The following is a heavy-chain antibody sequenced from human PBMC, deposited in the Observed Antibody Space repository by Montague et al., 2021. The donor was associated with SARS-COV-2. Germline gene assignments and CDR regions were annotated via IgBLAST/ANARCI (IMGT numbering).Heavy chain of an antibody. CDR3: AREAVATCFLFEY. J-gene: IGHJ4*02. CDR2: IYYSGST. CDR1: GGSISSGGYY. V-gene: IGHV4-31*03. D-gene: IGHD5-12*01. Sequence: TLSLTCTVSGGSISSGGYYWSWIRKHPGKGLEWLGYIYYSGSTYYTPSLKSRVTISVDTSQNQFSLKLSSVTAADTAVYYCAREAVATCFLFEYWGQGTLVTVSS.